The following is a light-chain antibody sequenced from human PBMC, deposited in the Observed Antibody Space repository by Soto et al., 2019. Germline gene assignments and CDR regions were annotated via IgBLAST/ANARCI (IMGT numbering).Light chain of an antibody. CDR3: QQFGNSPYT. CDR1: QSVTSNY. Sequence: EVVLTQSPGTVSLSPGERATLSCRASQSVTSNYLAWYQQKPGQAPRLLIYAASSRATGIPDRFSGSGSGTDFTLSISRLEPEDFAVYYCQQFGNSPYTFGQGTRLEIK. J-gene: IGKJ2*01. V-gene: IGKV3-20*01. CDR2: AAS.